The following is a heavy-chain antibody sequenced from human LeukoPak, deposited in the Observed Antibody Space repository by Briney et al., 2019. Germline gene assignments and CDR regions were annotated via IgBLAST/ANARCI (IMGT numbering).Heavy chain of an antibody. Sequence: PSETLSLTCTVSGGSISSGSYYWSWIRQPAGKGLEWIGYIYYSGSTNYRSSLKSRVTISVDTSKNQFSLKLSSVTAADTAVYYCARLTGYSSESWFDPWGQGTLVTVSS. J-gene: IGHJ5*02. CDR1: GGSISSGSYY. CDR3: ARLTGYSSESWFDP. D-gene: IGHD3-9*01. V-gene: IGHV4-61*10. CDR2: IYYSGST.